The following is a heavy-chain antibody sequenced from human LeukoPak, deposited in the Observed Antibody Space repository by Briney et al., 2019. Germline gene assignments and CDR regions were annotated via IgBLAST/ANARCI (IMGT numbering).Heavy chain of an antibody. CDR2: IRSDGGDK. V-gene: IGHV3-30*02. Sequence: GGSLRLSCAASGFTFSNSGMHWVRQAPGKGLEWVAFIRSDGGDKYSADSVKGRFTISRDNSRNTLSLQMNSLTYDDSALYYCAKASLSTTVGLEYYFASWGLGTLVTVSS. CDR3: AKASLSTTVGLEYYFAS. D-gene: IGHD4-11*01. CDR1: GFTFSNSG. J-gene: IGHJ4*02.